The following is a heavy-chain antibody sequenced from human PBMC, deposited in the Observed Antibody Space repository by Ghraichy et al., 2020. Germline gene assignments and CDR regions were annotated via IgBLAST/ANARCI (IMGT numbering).Heavy chain of an antibody. CDR3: AKKMSSGSYPH. CDR1: GFTFSSFV. J-gene: IGHJ4*02. CDR2: ISVSGIET. V-gene: IGHV3-23*01. Sequence: ESLNISCVGSGFTFSSFVMSWVRQTPGKRLEWVSAISVSGIETFYADSVKGRFTISRDNSRNTVYLEMNSLRVEDMAIYYCAKKMSSGSYPHWGQGTLVTVSS. D-gene: IGHD3-10*01.